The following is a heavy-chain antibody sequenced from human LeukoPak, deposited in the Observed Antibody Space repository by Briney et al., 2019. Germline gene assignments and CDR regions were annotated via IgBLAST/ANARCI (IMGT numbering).Heavy chain of an antibody. D-gene: IGHD5-12*01. CDR3: ARGYSHNSGGWLDP. Sequence: GGSLRLSCAVSGFTFSHYAMSWVRQAPGTGLGWVGSLTDSGDATYYADSVKGRLTISRDNSNSTLYLHISGLRDEDKAVYYCARGYSHNSGGWLDPWGQGTLVTVSS. CDR2: LTDSGDAT. CDR1: GFTFSHYA. V-gene: IGHV3-23*01. J-gene: IGHJ5*02.